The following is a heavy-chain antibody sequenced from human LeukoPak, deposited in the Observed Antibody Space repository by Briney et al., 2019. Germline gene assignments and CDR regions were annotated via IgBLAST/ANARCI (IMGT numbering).Heavy chain of an antibody. Sequence: PSETLSLTCTVSGGSISSSSYYWGWIRQPPGKGLEWIGEINHSGSTNYNPSLKSRVTISVDTSKNQFSLKLSSVTAADTAVYYCARVDTAMVRGCVDYWGQGTLVTVSS. CDR1: GGSISSSSYY. D-gene: IGHD5-18*01. CDR2: INHSGST. CDR3: ARVDTAMVRGCVDY. J-gene: IGHJ4*02. V-gene: IGHV4-39*07.